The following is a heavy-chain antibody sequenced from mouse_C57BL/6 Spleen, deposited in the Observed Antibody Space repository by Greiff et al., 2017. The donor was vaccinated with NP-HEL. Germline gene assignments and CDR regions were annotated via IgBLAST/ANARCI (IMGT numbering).Heavy chain of an antibody. J-gene: IGHJ3*01. CDR1: GFSFNTYA. D-gene: IGHD2-14*01. CDR3: VRGTGGAY. V-gene: IGHV10-1*01. CDR2: IRSKSNNYAT. Sequence: EVMLVESGGGLVQPKGSLKLSCAASGFSFNTYAMNWVRQAPGKGLEWVARIRSKSNNYATYYADSVKDRFTISRDDSESMLYLQMNNVKTEDTAMYYGVRGTGGAYWGQGTLVTVSA.